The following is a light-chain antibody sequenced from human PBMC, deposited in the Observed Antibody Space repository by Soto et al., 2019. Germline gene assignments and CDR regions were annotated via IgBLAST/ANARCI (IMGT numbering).Light chain of an antibody. CDR3: QAWDSSFAV. CDR2: QDS. CDR1: KLGDKY. V-gene: IGLV3-1*01. Sequence: SYELTQPPSVSVSPGQTASITCSGDKLGDKYACWYQQKPGQSPVLVIYQDSKRPSGIPERFSGSNSGNTATLTISGTQAMDEADYYCQAWDSSFAVFGGSTQLTVL. J-gene: IGLJ7*01.